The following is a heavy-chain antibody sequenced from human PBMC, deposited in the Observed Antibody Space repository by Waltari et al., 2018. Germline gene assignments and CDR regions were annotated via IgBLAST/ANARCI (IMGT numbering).Heavy chain of an antibody. CDR3: ASSRRITIFGVVS. CDR2: IIPILGIA. D-gene: IGHD3-3*01. V-gene: IGHV1-69*04. Sequence: QVQLVQSGAEVKKPGSSVKVSCKASGGTFSSYAISWVRQAPGQGLEWMGRIIPILGIANIAQKFQGRVTITADKSTSTAYMELSSLRSEDTAVYYCASSRRITIFGVVSWGQGTLVTVSS. J-gene: IGHJ5*02. CDR1: GGTFSSYA.